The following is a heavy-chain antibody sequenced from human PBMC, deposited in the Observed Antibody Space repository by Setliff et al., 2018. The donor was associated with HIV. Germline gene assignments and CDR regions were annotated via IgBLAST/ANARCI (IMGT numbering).Heavy chain of an antibody. V-gene: IGHV3-30*02. Sequence: GGSLRLSCAASGFTFSSYGMHWVRQAPGKGLEWVAVIWYDGSNKYYADSVKGRLTISRDNSKNTLYLQMNSLRSDDTAVYYCATHYDSTDSFDYWGQGILVTVSS. J-gene: IGHJ4*02. CDR2: IWYDGSNK. CDR3: ATHYDSTDSFDY. CDR1: GFTFSSYG. D-gene: IGHD3-22*01.